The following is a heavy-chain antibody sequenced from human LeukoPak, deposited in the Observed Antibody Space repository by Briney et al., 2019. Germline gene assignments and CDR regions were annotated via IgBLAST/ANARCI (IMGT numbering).Heavy chain of an antibody. CDR3: ARGSGITMIVVVIGDAFDI. Sequence: SEALSLTCTVSGGSISSSSYYWGWIRQPPGKGLEWIGSIYYSGSTYYNPSLKSRVTISVDTSKNQFSLKLSSVTAADTAVYYCARGSGITMIVVVIGDAFDIWGQGTMVTVSS. CDR2: IYYSGST. V-gene: IGHV4-39*07. CDR1: GGSISSSSYY. J-gene: IGHJ3*02. D-gene: IGHD3-22*01.